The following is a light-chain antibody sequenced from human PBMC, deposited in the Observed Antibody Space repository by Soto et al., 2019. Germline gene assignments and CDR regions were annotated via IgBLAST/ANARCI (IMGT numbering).Light chain of an antibody. CDR1: QRVGTSQ. Sequence: EIVLTQSPGTLSLSPGERATLSCSASQRVGTSQLAWYQQKPGQTPRLVIYGASSRATDTTDRFSGSGSGTDFTLTISRLEPEDFAVYYCQQYGSSPRTFGQGNKVEIK. CDR3: QQYGSSPRT. V-gene: IGKV3-20*01. CDR2: GAS. J-gene: IGKJ1*01.